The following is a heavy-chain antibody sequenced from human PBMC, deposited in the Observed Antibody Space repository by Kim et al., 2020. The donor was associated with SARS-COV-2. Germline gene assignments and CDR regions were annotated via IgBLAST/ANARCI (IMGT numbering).Heavy chain of an antibody. D-gene: IGHD2-2*01. Sequence: GRFTISRDNSKNTLYLQMNSLRAEDTAVYYCANIHGGYCSSTSCYPPFDYWGQGTLVTVSS. V-gene: IGHV3-23*01. J-gene: IGHJ4*02. CDR3: ANIHGGYCSSTSCYPPFDY.